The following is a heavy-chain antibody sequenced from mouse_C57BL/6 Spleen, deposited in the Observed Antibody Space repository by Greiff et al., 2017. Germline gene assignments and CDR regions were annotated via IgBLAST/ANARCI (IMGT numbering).Heavy chain of an antibody. CDR1: GYTFTSYW. V-gene: IGHV1-61*01. D-gene: IGHD3-2*02. CDR3: ARRGPAQALEY. CDR2: IYPSDSET. Sequence: VQLQQPGAELVRPGSSVKLSCKASGYTFTSYWMDWVKQRPGQGLEWIGNIYPSDSETHYNQKFKDKATLTVDKSSSTAYMQLSSLTSEDSAVYYCARRGPAQALEYWGQGTTLTVAS. J-gene: IGHJ2*01.